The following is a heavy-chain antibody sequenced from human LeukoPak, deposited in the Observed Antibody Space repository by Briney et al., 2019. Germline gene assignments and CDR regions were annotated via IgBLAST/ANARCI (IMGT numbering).Heavy chain of an antibody. CDR1: GGSISSYY. J-gene: IGHJ3*02. CDR2: IYYSGST. V-gene: IGHV4-59*08. D-gene: IGHD3-10*01. CDR3: ATSSQGVGAFDI. Sequence: SETLSLTCTVSGGSISSYYWSWIRQPAGKGLEWIGYIYYSGSTNYNPSLKSRVTISVDTSKNQFSLKLSSVTAADTAVYYCATSSQGVGAFDIWGQGTMVTVSS.